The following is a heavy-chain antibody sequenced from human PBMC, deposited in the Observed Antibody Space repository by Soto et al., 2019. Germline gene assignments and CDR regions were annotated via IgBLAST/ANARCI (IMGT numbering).Heavy chain of an antibody. CDR2: IYWADDK. CDR3: AHPLGSATSSSWAYAAFDI. Sequence: QITLKESGPTLVKPTQTLTLTCTFSGFSLSTSGVGVGWIRQPPGKALEWLAIIYWADDKRYSPSLKSRLTTIKDTSKNRVVRTMTNIRAVDTATYYCAHPLGSATSSSWAYAAFDIWGQGTMVTVSS. J-gene: IGHJ3*02. CDR1: GFSLSTSGVG. D-gene: IGHD6-13*01. V-gene: IGHV2-5*02.